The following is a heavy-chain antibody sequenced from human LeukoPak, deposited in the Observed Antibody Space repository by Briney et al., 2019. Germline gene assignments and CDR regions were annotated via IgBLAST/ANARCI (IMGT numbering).Heavy chain of an antibody. D-gene: IGHD6-6*01. V-gene: IGHV4-59*11. J-gene: IGHJ3*02. CDR2: IYYSGST. Sequence: SETLSLTCTVSGGSISSHYWSWIRRPPGKGLEWIGYIYYSGSTNYNPSLKSRVTISVDTSKNQFSLKLNSVTAADTAVYYCAREVSSSNAIDIWGQGTMVAVSS. CDR1: GGSISSHY. CDR3: AREVSSSNAIDI.